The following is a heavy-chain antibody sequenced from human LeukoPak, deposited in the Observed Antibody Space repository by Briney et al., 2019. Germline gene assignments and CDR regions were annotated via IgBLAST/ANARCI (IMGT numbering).Heavy chain of an antibody. J-gene: IGHJ6*02. V-gene: IGHV3-30-3*01. Sequence: PGGSLRLSCAASGFTFSGYAMHWVRQAPGKGLEWVAVISYDGSNKYYADSVKGRFTISRDNSKNTLYLQINSLRAEDTAVYYCARDLRGPYCTNGVCRRYYYYYGMDVWGQGTTVTVSS. CDR3: ARDLRGPYCTNGVCRRYYYYYGMDV. CDR2: ISYDGSNK. D-gene: IGHD2-8*01. CDR1: GFTFSGYA.